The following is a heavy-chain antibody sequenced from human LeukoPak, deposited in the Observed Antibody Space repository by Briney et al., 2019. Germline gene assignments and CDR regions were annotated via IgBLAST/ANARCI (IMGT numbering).Heavy chain of an antibody. D-gene: IGHD5-18*01. CDR1: GGSIRSYY. CDR2: IFYAGST. J-gene: IGHJ4*02. Sequence: SETLSLTCTASGGSIRSYYWSWIRQPPGKGLEWIGYIFYAGSTTYNPSLKGRVTISIDTSKNQFSLKLNSVTAADTAMYYCASGERGYSYGPLDYWGQGTLVTVSS. V-gene: IGHV4-59*08. CDR3: ASGERGYSYGPLDY.